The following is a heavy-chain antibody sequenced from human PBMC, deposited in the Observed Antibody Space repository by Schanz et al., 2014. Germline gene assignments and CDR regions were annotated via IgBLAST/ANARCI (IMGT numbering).Heavy chain of an antibody. D-gene: IGHD2-21*02. V-gene: IGHV3-21*01. J-gene: IGHJ6*03. Sequence: EVHLVESGGSLVQPGGSLRLSCVASGFSFSNYSMNWVRQAPGKGLEWVSSISSSSSYISYADSVKGRFTISRDNAKNSLYLQMNSLRAEDTAVYYCARPSDSSWYMDVWGKGTTVTVSS. CDR3: ARPSDSSWYMDV. CDR2: ISSSSSYI. CDR1: GFSFSNYS.